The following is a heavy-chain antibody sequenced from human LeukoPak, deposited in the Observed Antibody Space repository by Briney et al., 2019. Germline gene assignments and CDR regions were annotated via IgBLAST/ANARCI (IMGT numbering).Heavy chain of an antibody. Sequence: GGSLRLSCAASGFTFSSYGLHWVRQAPGKGLEWVAFIRYDGSNKYYADSVKGRFTISRDNSKNTLYLQMNSLRAEDTAVYYCAKDFHLFDEPQEAAGHAYDYWGQGTLVTVSS. D-gene: IGHD6-13*01. CDR2: IRYDGSNK. CDR3: AKDFHLFDEPQEAAGHAYDY. J-gene: IGHJ4*02. CDR1: GFTFSSYG. V-gene: IGHV3-30*02.